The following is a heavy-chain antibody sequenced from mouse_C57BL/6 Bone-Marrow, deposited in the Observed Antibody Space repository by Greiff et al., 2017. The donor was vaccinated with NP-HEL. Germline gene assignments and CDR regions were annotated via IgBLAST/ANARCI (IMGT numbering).Heavy chain of an antibody. CDR2: IWSGGST. V-gene: IGHV2-2*01. D-gene: IGHD1-1*01. CDR1: GFSLTSYG. Sequence: VKVVESGPGLVQPSQSLSITCTVSGFSLTSYGVHWVRQSPGKGLEWLGVIWSGGSTDYNAAFISRLSISKDNSKSQVFFKMNSLQADDTAIYYCARNCYYGSSYGFAYWGQGTLVTVSA. CDR3: ARNCYYGSSYGFAY. J-gene: IGHJ3*01.